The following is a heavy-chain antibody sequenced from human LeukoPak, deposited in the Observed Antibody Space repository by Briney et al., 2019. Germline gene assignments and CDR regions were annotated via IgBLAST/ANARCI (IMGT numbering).Heavy chain of an antibody. CDR3: APSSSGWNAY. V-gene: IGHV3-23*01. CDR2: ISSSGSKT. J-gene: IGHJ4*02. D-gene: IGHD6-19*01. CDR1: GFTFSNYA. Sequence: GGSLRLSCAASGFTFSNYAMNWVRQAPGKGLEWVSFISSSGSKTYYVDSVEGRFTISRDNSRKTLYLQMNSLRAEDTAIYYCAPSSSGWNAYWGQGTLVTVSS.